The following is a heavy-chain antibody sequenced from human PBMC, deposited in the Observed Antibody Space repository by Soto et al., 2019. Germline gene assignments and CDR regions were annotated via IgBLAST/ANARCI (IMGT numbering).Heavy chain of an antibody. CDR2: ISGSADST. J-gene: IGHJ6*02. CDR1: GFSFSSFA. Sequence: EVQLLESGGGFIHPAGSLRLSCAASGFSFSSFAMNWVRQAPGKGLEWVSIISGSADSTFYADSVKGRFTISRDNSKSTLYLQINSLRVEDTAVYYCAKSRGAMIYAISVYGMDVWGQGTTVTVSS. CDR3: AKSRGAMIYAISVYGMDV. D-gene: IGHD2-8*01. V-gene: IGHV3-23*01.